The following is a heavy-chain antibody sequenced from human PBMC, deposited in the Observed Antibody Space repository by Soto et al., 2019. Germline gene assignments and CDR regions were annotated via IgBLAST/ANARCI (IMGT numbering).Heavy chain of an antibody. CDR2: INHSGST. J-gene: IGHJ4*02. V-gene: IGHV4-34*01. D-gene: IGHD3-16*02. CDR1: GGSFSGYY. CDR3: ARGYDYIWGSYRTPFDY. Sequence: SETLSLTCAVYGGSFSGYYWSWIRQPPGKGLEWIGEINHSGSTNYNPSLKSRVTISVDTSKNQLSLKLSSVTAADTAVYYCARGYDYIWGSYRTPFDYWGQGTLVTVSS.